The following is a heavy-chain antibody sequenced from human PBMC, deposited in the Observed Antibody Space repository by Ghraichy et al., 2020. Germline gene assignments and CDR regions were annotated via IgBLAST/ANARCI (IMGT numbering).Heavy chain of an antibody. V-gene: IGHV1-24*01. CDR1: GYTLTELS. J-gene: IGHJ3*02. CDR2: FDPEDGET. CDR3: ATPRGSGRMTFSDAFDI. D-gene: IGHD3-3*01. Sequence: ASVKVSCKVSGYTLTELSMHWVRQAPGKGLEWMGGFDPEDGETIYAQKFQGRVTMTEDTSTDTAYMELSSLRSEDTAVYYCATPRGSGRMTFSDAFDIWGQGRMVTVSS.